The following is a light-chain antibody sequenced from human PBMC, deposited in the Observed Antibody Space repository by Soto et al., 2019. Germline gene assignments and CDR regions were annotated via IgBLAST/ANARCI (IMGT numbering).Light chain of an antibody. CDR3: QQYNNWPPTWK. Sequence: DIQMTQSPSSLSASVGDRVTITCQASQDISNYLNWYQQKPGKAPNLLIHTASTLQSGVPSRFSGSGSGTEFTLTISSLQSEDFAVYYCQQYNNWPPTWKFGQGTKVDIK. CDR2: TAS. J-gene: IGKJ1*01. CDR1: QDISNY. V-gene: IGKV1-16*01.